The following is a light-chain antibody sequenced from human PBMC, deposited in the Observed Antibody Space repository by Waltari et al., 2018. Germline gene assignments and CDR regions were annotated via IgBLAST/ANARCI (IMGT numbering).Light chain of an antibody. Sequence: DIRMTQSPSSVSASVGDRITITCRASQGITNNLAWYQQNPGKVPKLLIYDASTLHGGVPSRFSGTRSGTDFTLTINTLQPEDFATYYCQQTNSFPYTFGQGTKLEIE. CDR2: DAS. V-gene: IGKV1-12*02. J-gene: IGKJ2*01. CDR1: QGITNN. CDR3: QQTNSFPYT.